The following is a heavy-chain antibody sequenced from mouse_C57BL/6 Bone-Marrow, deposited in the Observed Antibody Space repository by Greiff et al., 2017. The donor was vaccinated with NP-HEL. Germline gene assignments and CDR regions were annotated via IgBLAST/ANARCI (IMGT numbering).Heavy chain of an antibody. CDR1: GYTFTDYY. J-gene: IGHJ2*01. CDR3: ARLNYSKGY. CDR2: INPYNGGT. V-gene: IGHV1-19*01. Sequence: EVKLQQSGPVLVKPGASVKMSCKASGYTFTDYYMNWVKQSHGKSLEWIGVINPYNGGTSYNQKFKGKATLTVDKSSSTAYMELNSLTSEDSAVYYCARLNYSKGYWGQGTTLTVSS. D-gene: IGHD2-5*01.